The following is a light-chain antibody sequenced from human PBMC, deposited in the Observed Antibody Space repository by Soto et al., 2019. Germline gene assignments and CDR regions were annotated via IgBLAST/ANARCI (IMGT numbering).Light chain of an antibody. Sequence: EIVLTQAPGTLSLSPGERATLSCRASQSVSSSYLAWYQQKPGQAPRLLIFAASSRATGIPDRFSGSGSGTDFTLNVSRLEPEDFAVYFCQQYGSSPYTFGQGTKLEI. CDR1: QSVSSSY. CDR2: AAS. J-gene: IGKJ2*01. V-gene: IGKV3-20*01. CDR3: QQYGSSPYT.